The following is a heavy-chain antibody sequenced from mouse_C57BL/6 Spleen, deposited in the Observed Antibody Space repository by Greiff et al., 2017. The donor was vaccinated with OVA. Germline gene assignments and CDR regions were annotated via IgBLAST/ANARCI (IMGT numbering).Heavy chain of an antibody. J-gene: IGHJ4*01. CDR1: GFTFSNYW. Sequence: EVKVVESGGGLVQPGGSMKLSCVASGFTFSNYWMNWVRQSPEKGLEWVAQIRLKSDNYATHYAESVKGRFTISRDDSKSSVYLQMNNLRAEDTGIYYCTGPTGYAMDYWGQGTSVTVSS. D-gene: IGHD1-1*01. V-gene: IGHV6-3*01. CDR2: IRLKSDNYAT. CDR3: TGPTGYAMDY.